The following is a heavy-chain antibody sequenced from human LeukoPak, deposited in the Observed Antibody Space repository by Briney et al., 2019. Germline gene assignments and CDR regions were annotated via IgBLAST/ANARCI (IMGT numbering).Heavy chain of an antibody. CDR2: IRSKANGYTT. CDR1: GFTFSGSA. V-gene: IGHV3-73*01. CDR3: TRLAGGDAFDI. J-gene: IGHJ3*02. D-gene: IGHD2-15*01. Sequence: GSLRLSCAASGFTFSGSAMHWVRQASGKGLEWVGRIRSKANGYTTAYGASVKGWFTISRDDSQRATYVQMNSLKIEDTAVYYCTRLAGGDAFDIWGPGTMVTVSS.